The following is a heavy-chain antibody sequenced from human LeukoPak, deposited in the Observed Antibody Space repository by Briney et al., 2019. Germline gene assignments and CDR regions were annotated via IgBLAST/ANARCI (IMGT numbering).Heavy chain of an antibody. V-gene: IGHV4-4*02. CDR2: IYHSGST. D-gene: IGHD5-12*01. CDR1: GGSISSSNW. Sequence: SETLSLTCAVSGGSISSSNWWSWVRPPPGKGREWIGEIYHSGSTNYNPSLKSRVTISVDKSKNQFSLKLSSVTAADTAVYYCARDLRWLRGNYFDYWGQGTLVTVSS. CDR3: ARDLRWLRGNYFDY. J-gene: IGHJ4*02.